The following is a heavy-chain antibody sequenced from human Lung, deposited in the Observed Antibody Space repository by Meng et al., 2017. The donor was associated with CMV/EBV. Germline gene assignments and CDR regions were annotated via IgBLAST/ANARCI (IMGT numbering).Heavy chain of an antibody. CDR2: IYYSGST. Sequence: LXCTLSGDSFSSSDYYWGWIRQPPGKGLELIGTIYYSGSTFYNPSLKSRVTISVDTSKKQFSLKVTSVTAADTAVYYCARVRRFLERSLSGLGAMAVWXQGTAVTVSS. J-gene: IGHJ6*02. D-gene: IGHD3-3*01. V-gene: IGHV4-39*07. CDR3: ARVRRFLERSLSGLGAMAV. CDR1: GDSFSSSDYY.